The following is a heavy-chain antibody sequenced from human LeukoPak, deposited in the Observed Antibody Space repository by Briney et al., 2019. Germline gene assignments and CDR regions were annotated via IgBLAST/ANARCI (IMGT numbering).Heavy chain of an antibody. CDR1: GYTFTSYY. Sequence: ASVKVSCKASGYTFTSYYMHWVRQAPGQGLEWMGIINPSGGSTSYAQKFQGRVTITRDTSASAAYMELSSLRVDDTAIYYCARGGGGSMIVDWGQGTMVTVSS. CDR3: ARGGGGSMIVD. CDR2: INPSGGST. V-gene: IGHV1-46*01. D-gene: IGHD3-22*01. J-gene: IGHJ3*01.